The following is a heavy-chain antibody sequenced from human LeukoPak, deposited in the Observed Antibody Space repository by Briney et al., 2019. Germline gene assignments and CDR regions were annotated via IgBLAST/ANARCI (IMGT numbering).Heavy chain of an antibody. CDR1: GGTFSSYS. Sequence: ASVMVSCKASGGTFSSYSISWVRQAPRQGLEWMGRIIPIVGTANYAQKFQGRDTITTDEPTSTAYMEQSSLRSDETAVYYCASNPPRGYCTNGVCRTKEPTLYYYYMDVWGKGTTVTVSS. D-gene: IGHD2-8*01. J-gene: IGHJ6*03. V-gene: IGHV1-69*05. CDR3: ASNPPRGYCTNGVCRTKEPTLYYYYMDV. CDR2: IIPIVGTA.